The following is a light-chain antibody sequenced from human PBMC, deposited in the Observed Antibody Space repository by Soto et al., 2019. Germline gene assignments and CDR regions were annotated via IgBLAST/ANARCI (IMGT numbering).Light chain of an antibody. CDR2: DAS. CDR3: SQHGGCPPT. J-gene: IGKJ4*01. CDR1: QSVSSY. Sequence: EIVLTQSPATLSLSPGERATLSCRASQSVSSYLAWYQQKPGQDPRLLIYDASNRTTGITARCSGGGAGTDYTRTTSSLEPDDFAADYCSQHGGCPPTFGGGTKVEIK. V-gene: IGKV3-11*01.